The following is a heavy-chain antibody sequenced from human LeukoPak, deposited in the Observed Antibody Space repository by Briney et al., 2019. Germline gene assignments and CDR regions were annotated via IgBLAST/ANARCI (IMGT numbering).Heavy chain of an antibody. J-gene: IGHJ4*02. CDR1: GGSFSGYY. D-gene: IGHD3-9*01. CDR3: AREEGLRYFD. Sequence: PSETLSLTCAVYGGSFSGYYWSWIRQPPGKGLEWIGETNHSGSTNYNPSLKSRVTISVDTSKNQFSLKLSSVTAADTAVYYCAREEGLRYFDWGQGTLVTVSS. CDR2: TNHSGST. V-gene: IGHV4-34*01.